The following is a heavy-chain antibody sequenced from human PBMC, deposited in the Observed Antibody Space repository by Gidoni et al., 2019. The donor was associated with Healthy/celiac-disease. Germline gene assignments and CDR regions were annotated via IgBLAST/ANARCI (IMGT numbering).Heavy chain of an antibody. CDR1: GYTFTSYD. J-gene: IGHJ6*02. CDR3: ARDRQLGYYYGMDV. D-gene: IGHD3-3*02. V-gene: IGHV1-8*01. CDR2: MNPNSGNT. Sequence: SVKVSCKASGYTFTSYDINWVRQATGQGLEWKGWMNPNSGNTGYAQKFQGRVTMTRNTSISTAYMELSSLRSEDTAVYYCARDRQLGYYYGMDVWGQGTTVTVSS.